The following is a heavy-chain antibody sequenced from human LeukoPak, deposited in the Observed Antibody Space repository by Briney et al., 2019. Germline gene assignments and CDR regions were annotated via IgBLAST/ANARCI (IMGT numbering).Heavy chain of an antibody. Sequence: ASVKVSCKASGYTFTGYYMHWVRQAPGQGLEWMGWINPNSSGTNYAQKFQGRVTMTRDTSISTAYMELSSLKSDDTAIYYCARDIQRSSDFDYWGQGTLVTVSS. CDR3: ARDIQRSSDFDY. J-gene: IGHJ4*02. V-gene: IGHV1-2*02. CDR2: INPNSSGT. CDR1: GYTFTGYY. D-gene: IGHD1-26*01.